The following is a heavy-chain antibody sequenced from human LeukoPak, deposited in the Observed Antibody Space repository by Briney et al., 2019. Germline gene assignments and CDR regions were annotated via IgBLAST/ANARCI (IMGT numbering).Heavy chain of an antibody. D-gene: IGHD3-3*01. J-gene: IGHJ6*03. CDR2: IYTSGST. CDR1: GGSISSYY. Sequence: SETLSLTCTVSGGSISSYYWSWIRQPAGKGLEWIGRIYTSGSTNYNPSLKSRVTMSVDTSKNQFSLKLSSVTAADTAVYYCARGTNGAIWSGYYSRYYYMDVWGKGTTVTVSS. V-gene: IGHV4-4*07. CDR3: ARGTNGAIWSGYYSRYYYMDV.